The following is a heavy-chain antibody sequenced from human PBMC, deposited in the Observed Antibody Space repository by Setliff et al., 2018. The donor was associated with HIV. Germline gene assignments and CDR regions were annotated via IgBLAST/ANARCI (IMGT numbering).Heavy chain of an antibody. Sequence: GGSLRLSCAASGFTFSNAWLSWVRQAPGKGLEWVGRIKSKSDGGAVHYAAPVKGRFTISRDDSQDTLYLEMNSLTNEDTAMYYCTTYSSVYYHSDCWGQGTLVTVSS. CDR1: GFTFSNAW. J-gene: IGHJ4*02. CDR2: IKSKSDGGAV. CDR3: TTYSSVYYHSDC. V-gene: IGHV3-15*01. D-gene: IGHD3-22*01.